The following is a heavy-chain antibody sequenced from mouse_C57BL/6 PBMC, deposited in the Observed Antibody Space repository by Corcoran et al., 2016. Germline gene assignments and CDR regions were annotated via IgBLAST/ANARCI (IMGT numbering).Heavy chain of an antibody. V-gene: IGHV14-3*01. Sequence: EVQLQQSVAELVRPGASVKLSCTASGFNNKNTYMHWVKQRPEQGLEWIGRIDPANGNTKYAPKFQGKATITADTSSNTAYLQLSSLTSEDTAIYYCARHSNFYYAMDYWGQGTSVTVSS. CDR3: ARHSNFYYAMDY. CDR1: GFNNKNTY. D-gene: IGHD2-5*01. J-gene: IGHJ4*01. CDR2: IDPANGNT.